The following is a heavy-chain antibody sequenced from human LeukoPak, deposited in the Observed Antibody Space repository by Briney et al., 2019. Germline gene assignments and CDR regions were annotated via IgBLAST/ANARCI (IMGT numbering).Heavy chain of an antibody. Sequence: GGSLRLSCAASGFTFSSYSMNWVRQAPGKGLDWVSYISSSGSTIYYADSVKGRFTISRDNAKNSLYLQMNSLRAEDTAVYYCARGYCSGGSCYGSGEDDAFDIWGQGTMVTVSS. CDR2: ISSSGSTI. V-gene: IGHV3-48*04. J-gene: IGHJ3*02. D-gene: IGHD2-15*01. CDR3: ARGYCSGGSCYGSGEDDAFDI. CDR1: GFTFSSYS.